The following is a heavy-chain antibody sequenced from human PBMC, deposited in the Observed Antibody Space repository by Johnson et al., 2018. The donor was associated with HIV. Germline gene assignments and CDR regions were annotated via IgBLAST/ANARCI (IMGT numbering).Heavy chain of an antibody. CDR3: ASSWGNAFDI. CDR2: IRYDGSNK. V-gene: IGHV3-30*02. Sequence: QEQLVESGGGVVQPGGSLRLSCAASGFTFSNYGMHWVRQAPGKGLEWVAFIRYDGSNKYYADSVKGRFTISRDNSKNTLYLQMNSLRAEDTAVYYCASSWGNAFDIWGQGTMVTVSS. D-gene: IGHD7-27*01. J-gene: IGHJ3*02. CDR1: GFTFSNYG.